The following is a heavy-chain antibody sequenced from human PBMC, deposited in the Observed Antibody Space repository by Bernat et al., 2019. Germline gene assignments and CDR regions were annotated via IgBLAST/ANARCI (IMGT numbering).Heavy chain of an antibody. J-gene: IGHJ3*02. D-gene: IGHD1-26*01. Sequence: YADSVKGRFTISRDNSKNTLYLQMNSLRAEDTAVYYCAREVVGATEDDAFDIWGQGTMVTVSS. V-gene: IGHV3-66*01. CDR3: AREVVGATEDDAFDI.